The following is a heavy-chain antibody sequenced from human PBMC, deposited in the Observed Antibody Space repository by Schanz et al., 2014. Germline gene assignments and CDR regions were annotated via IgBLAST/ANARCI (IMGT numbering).Heavy chain of an antibody. CDR3: ARGRGFYDY. CDR1: GYTFTSDS. D-gene: IGHD3-10*01. J-gene: IGHJ4*02. CDR2: INPSGGST. V-gene: IGHV1-46*01. Sequence: QVQLIQSGAEVKKPGASVKVSCKASGYTFTSDSMHWVRQAPGQGLEWMGMINPSGGSTTYAQKFQGRVTITADKSSDTAYMELSSLRSEDTAVHYCARGRGFYDYWGQGTLVTVSS.